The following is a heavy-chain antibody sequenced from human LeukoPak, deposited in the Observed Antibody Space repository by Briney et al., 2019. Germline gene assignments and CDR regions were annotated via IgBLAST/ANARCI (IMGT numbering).Heavy chain of an antibody. CDR2: IYYSGST. CDR1: GGSISSSSYY. CDR3: ARIVYCSGGSCYQTGFFFDY. V-gene: IGHV4-39*01. Sequence: SETLSLTCTVSGGSISSSSYYWGWIRQPPGKGLEWIGSIYYSGSTYYNPSLKSRVTISVDTSKNQFSLKLGSVTAADTAVYYCARIVYCSGGSCYQTGFFFDYWGQGTLVTVSS. J-gene: IGHJ4*02. D-gene: IGHD2-15*01.